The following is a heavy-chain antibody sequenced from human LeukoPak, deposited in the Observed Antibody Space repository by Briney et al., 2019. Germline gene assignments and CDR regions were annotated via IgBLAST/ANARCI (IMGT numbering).Heavy chain of an antibody. D-gene: IGHD3-22*01. Sequence: GGSLRLSCAASGFMFRSYAMSWVRQAPGKGLEWVAAISGSGGSRYYADSVKGRFAISRDDSTNTLSLQMTSLRAEDTAIYYCAKGGDYYDSDAYSSFFDYWGQGTLVTVSS. CDR1: GFMFRSYA. CDR2: ISGSGGSR. J-gene: IGHJ4*02. V-gene: IGHV3-23*01. CDR3: AKGGDYYDSDAYSSFFDY.